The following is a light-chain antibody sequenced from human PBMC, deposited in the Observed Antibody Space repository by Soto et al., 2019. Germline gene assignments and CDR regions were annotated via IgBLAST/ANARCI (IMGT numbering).Light chain of an antibody. CDR3: QEYDGAPPIT. CDR1: QSVRSER. J-gene: IGKJ5*01. Sequence: EIVLTQSPATLSLSPGERATLSCRASQSVRSERLAWYQQKRGQAPTLLIFDASSRASGTLERFSGSGSGTDFTLTISRLEPEDFAVYYCQEYDGAPPITFGLGTRLEIK. V-gene: IGKV3-20*01. CDR2: DAS.